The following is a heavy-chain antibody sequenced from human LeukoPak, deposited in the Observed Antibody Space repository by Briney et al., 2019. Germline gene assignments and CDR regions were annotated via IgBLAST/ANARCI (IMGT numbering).Heavy chain of an antibody. CDR3: AKDLESRLRFLEWLSFSYFDY. Sequence: GGSLRLSRAASGFTFSSYAMSWVRQAPGKGLEWVSAISGSGGSTYYADSVKGRFTISRDNSKNTLYLQMNSLRAEDTAVYYCAKDLESRLRFLEWLSFSYFDYWGQGTLVTVSS. J-gene: IGHJ4*02. D-gene: IGHD3-3*01. V-gene: IGHV3-23*01. CDR2: ISGSGGST. CDR1: GFTFSSYA.